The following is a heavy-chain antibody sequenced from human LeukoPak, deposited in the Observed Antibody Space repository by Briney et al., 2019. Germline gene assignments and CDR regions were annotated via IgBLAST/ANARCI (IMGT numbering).Heavy chain of an antibody. V-gene: IGHV3-74*01. CDR3: ARSGYGSGSFGSAWGMDV. CDR1: GFTFSSYW. J-gene: IGHJ6*02. D-gene: IGHD3-10*01. Sequence: QPGGSVTLFGAASGFTFSSYWMHWVRHAPGKGLVCVSRINSDGSSTSYADSVKGRFTISRYNAKNTLYLQMNSLQAEDTAVYYCARSGYGSGSFGSAWGMDVWGQGTTVTVSS. CDR2: INSDGSST.